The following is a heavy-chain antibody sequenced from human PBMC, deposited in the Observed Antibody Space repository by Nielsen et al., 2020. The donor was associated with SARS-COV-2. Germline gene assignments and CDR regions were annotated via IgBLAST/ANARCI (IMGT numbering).Heavy chain of an antibody. V-gene: IGHV5-51*01. CDR2: IYPGDPDT. CDR1: GYSFTSYW. Sequence: GESLKISCKGSGYSFTSYWIGWVRQMPGKGLEWMGIIYPGDPDTRYSPSFQGQVTISADKSISTAYLQWSSLKASDTAMYYCARIIRYNWDSNWFDPWGQGTLVTVSS. D-gene: IGHD1-7*01. J-gene: IGHJ5*02. CDR3: ARIIRYNWDSNWFDP.